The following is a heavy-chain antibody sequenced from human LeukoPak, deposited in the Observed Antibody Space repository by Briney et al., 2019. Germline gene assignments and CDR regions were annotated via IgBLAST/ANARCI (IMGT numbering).Heavy chain of an antibody. V-gene: IGHV4-39*01. D-gene: IGHD6-19*01. J-gene: IGHJ4*02. CDR2: IYYSGST. Sequence: PSETLSLTCTVSGGSISSSSYYWGWIRQPPGKGLEWIGSIYYSGSTYYNPSLKSRVTISVDTSKNQFSLKLSSVTAADTAVYYCARGPRWLTSYYFDYWGQGTLVTVSS. CDR1: GGSISSSSYY. CDR3: ARGPRWLTSYYFDY.